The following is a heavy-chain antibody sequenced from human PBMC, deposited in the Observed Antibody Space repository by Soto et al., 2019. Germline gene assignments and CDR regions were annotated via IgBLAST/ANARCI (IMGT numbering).Heavy chain of an antibody. Sequence: SGPTLVNPTQTLTLTCTFSGLSLSTSDVGVGWIRQPPGKALEWLAVIYWDDDKRYRPSLKSRLTITKDTSKNQVVLTMTNMDPVDTATYYCAHAKYSRSSFDYWGQGTLVTVSS. CDR2: IYWDDDK. D-gene: IGHD6-6*01. J-gene: IGHJ4*02. V-gene: IGHV2-5*02. CDR1: GLSLSTSDVG. CDR3: AHAKYSRSSFDY.